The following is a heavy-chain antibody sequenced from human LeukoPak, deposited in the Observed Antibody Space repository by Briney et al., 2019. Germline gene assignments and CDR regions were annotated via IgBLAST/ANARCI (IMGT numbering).Heavy chain of an antibody. Sequence: GGSLRLSCAAPGFTLSSYWMHWVRQAPGKGLVWVSRINGDGDTTRYADSVKGRFTISRDNAKNTLYLQMNSLTDEDTAVYYCARETVQSLDYWGQGTLLTVSS. CDR2: INGDGDTT. CDR3: ARETVQSLDY. J-gene: IGHJ4*02. V-gene: IGHV3-74*01. CDR1: GFTLSSYW. D-gene: IGHD6-19*01.